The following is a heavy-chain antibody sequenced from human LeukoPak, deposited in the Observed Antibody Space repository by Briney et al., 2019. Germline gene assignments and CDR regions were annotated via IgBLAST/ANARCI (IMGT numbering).Heavy chain of an antibody. CDR3: ARDNPSSGYYFDY. J-gene: IGHJ4*02. V-gene: IGHV1-8*03. Sequence: ASVKVSCKASGYTFTSYDINWVRQATGQGLEWMGWMNPNSGNTGYAQKFQGRVTITRNTSISTAYMELSSLRSEDTAVYYCARDNPSSGYYFDYWGQGTLVTVSS. D-gene: IGHD6-25*01. CDR2: MNPNSGNT. CDR1: GYTFTSYD.